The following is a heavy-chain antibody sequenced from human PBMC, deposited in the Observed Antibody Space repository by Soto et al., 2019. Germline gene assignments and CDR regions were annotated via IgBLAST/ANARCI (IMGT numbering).Heavy chain of an antibody. D-gene: IGHD2-2*01. V-gene: IGHV1-2*02. Sequence: VASVKVSCKASGYTFTGYYMHWVRQAPGQGLEWMGWINPNSGGTNYAQKFQGRVTMTRDTSISTAYMELSRLRSDDTAVYYCARVVVPAAKCYYYYYGMDVWGQGTTVTVSS. CDR1: GYTFTGYY. J-gene: IGHJ6*02. CDR3: ARVVVPAAKCYYYYYGMDV. CDR2: INPNSGGT.